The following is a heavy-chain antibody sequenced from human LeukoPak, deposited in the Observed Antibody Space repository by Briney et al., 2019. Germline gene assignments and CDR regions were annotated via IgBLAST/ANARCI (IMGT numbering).Heavy chain of an antibody. V-gene: IGHV3-43*01. CDR1: GFTFDDYT. D-gene: IGHD3-22*01. J-gene: IGHJ4*02. CDR3: ARNYYDTKTYYFDY. CDR2: ISWDGGST. Sequence: GALRLSCAGSGFTFDDYTMHWVRQAPGKGLEWVSLISWDGGSTYYADSVKGRFTISRDNSKNSLYLQMNSLRTEDTALYYCARNYYDTKTYYFDYWGQGTLVTVSS.